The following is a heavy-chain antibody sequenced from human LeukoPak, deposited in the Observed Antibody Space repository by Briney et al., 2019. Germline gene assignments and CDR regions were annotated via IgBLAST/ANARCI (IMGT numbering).Heavy chain of an antibody. J-gene: IGHJ4*02. CDR3: ARVAAKTVDY. CDR2: IYYNGNT. CDR1: GGSIGRSSYY. Sequence: SETLSLTCTVSGGSIGRSSYYWGWIRQPPGRGLEWTGNIYYNGNTNYNPSLKSRVTISIDTSKDHFSLKLSSVTAADTAVYYCARVAAKTVDYWGQGTLVTVSS. D-gene: IGHD2-15*01. V-gene: IGHV4-39*07.